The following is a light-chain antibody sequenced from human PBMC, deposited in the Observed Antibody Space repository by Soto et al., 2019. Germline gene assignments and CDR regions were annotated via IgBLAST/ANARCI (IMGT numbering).Light chain of an antibody. CDR3: APYTISSTRV. V-gene: IGLV2-14*01. J-gene: IGLJ3*02. CDR1: NNDVGAYNY. CDR2: EVN. Sequence: QSALTQPASVSGSPGQSITISCTGSNNDVGAYNYVSWYQQHPGKAPKLIIYEVNNQPSGVSHRFSGSKSGNTASLTISGLQADDEADYYCAPYTISSTRVFGGGTKVTVL.